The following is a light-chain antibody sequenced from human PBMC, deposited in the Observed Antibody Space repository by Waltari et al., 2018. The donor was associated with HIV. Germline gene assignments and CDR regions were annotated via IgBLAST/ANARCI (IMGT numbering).Light chain of an antibody. J-gene: IGLJ3*02. CDR3: SSYTSSSTWV. CDR2: DVS. V-gene: IGLV2-14*01. CDR1: SSAVGGYNH. Sequence: QSALTQPASVSGSPGQSITISCTGTSSAVGGYNHVSWYQQHPGKAPKLMIYDVSNRPSGVSNRFSGSKSGNTASLTISGLRAEDEADYYCSSYTSSSTWVFGGGTKLTVL.